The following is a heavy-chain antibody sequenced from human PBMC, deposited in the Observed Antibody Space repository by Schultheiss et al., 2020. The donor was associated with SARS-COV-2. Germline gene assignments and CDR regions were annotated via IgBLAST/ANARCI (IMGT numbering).Heavy chain of an antibody. J-gene: IGHJ5*02. Sequence: SETLSLTCTVSGGSISSYYWSWIRQPPGKGLEWIGEINHSGSTNYNPSLKSRVTISVDMSNDQFSLKLTSVTAADTAVYYCARLRDFNWFDLWGQGTLVTVSS. V-gene: IGHV4-59*08. CDR2: INHSGST. CDR3: ARLRDFNWFDL. D-gene: IGHD5-24*01. CDR1: GGSISSYY.